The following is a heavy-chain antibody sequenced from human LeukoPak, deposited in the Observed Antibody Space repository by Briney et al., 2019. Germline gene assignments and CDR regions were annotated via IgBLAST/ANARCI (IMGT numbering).Heavy chain of an antibody. D-gene: IGHD5-18*01. Sequence: GGSLRLSCVASGFTFSTYAMSWVRQAPGKGLEWVSAISGSGDSTYYADSVKGRFTISRDNSKNTLYLQMNSLRVEDTAVYYCAGLDTAMITSSDYWGQGTLVTVSS. CDR2: ISGSGDST. CDR3: AGLDTAMITSSDY. J-gene: IGHJ4*02. V-gene: IGHV3-23*01. CDR1: GFTFSTYA.